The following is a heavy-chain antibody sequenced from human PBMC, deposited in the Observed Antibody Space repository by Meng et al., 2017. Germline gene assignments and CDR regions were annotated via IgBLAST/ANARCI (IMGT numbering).Heavy chain of an antibody. V-gene: IGHV3-7*01. CDR1: GFTFSSYA. CDR2: IKQDGSAK. D-gene: IGHD6-19*01. CDR3: AGGSGWLLDY. Sequence: GGSLRLSCAASGFTFSSYAMHWVRQAPGKGLEWVANIKQDGSAKYYVDSVKGRFTISRDNAENSLYLQMNVLRAEDTAVYYCAGGSGWLLDYWGQGTLVTVSS. J-gene: IGHJ4*02.